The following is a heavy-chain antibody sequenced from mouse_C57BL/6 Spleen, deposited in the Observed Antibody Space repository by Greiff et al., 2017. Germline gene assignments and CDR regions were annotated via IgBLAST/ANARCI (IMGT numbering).Heavy chain of an antibody. D-gene: IGHD2-1*01. J-gene: IGHJ4*01. Sequence: VQLQQPGADFVKPGASVKLSCTASGYTFTSYWMHWVNQRPGRGLEWIGRIDPNSGGTKYNEKFKSKATLTVDKPSSTAYMQLSRLTSVDSAVYDGAGEGDLLCHMGYWGQGTSVTVAS. CDR1: GYTFTSYW. V-gene: IGHV1-72*01. CDR3: AGEGDLLCHMGY. CDR2: IDPNSGGT.